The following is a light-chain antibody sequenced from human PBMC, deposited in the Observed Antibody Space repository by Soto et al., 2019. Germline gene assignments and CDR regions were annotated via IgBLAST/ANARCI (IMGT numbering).Light chain of an antibody. CDR1: QSISSW. Sequence: DIQMTQSPSTLSASVGERVTITCRASQSISSWLAWYQQKPGKAPKLLIYKASSLESGVPSRFSGSGSGTEFTLTISSLQPDDFATYYCQQYNSYSTFGQGTKVEIE. CDR2: KAS. CDR3: QQYNSYST. V-gene: IGKV1-5*03. J-gene: IGKJ1*01.